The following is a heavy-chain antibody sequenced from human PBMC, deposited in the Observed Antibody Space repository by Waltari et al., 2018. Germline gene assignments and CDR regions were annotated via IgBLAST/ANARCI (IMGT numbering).Heavy chain of an antibody. D-gene: IGHD6-13*01. J-gene: IGHJ4*02. Sequence: QVQLQESGPGLVKPSETLSLTCTVSGGSISSYYWSWIRQPPGKGLEWIVYIYYSGSTNYNPSLKSRVTISVDTSKNQFSLKLSSVTAADTAVYYCARDLGAPYSSSFFDYWGQGTLVTVSS. CDR1: GGSISSYY. V-gene: IGHV4-59*01. CDR3: ARDLGAPYSSSFFDY. CDR2: IYYSGST.